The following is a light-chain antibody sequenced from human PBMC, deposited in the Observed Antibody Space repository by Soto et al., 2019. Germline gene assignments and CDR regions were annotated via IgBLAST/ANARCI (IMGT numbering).Light chain of an antibody. J-gene: IGKJ1*01. V-gene: IGKV1-5*03. CDR2: KAS. CDR3: QQYSGYSRT. CDR1: QSISNW. Sequence: DIQMTQSPSTLSASVGDRVTITCRASQSISNWLAWYQQKPGKAPKLLIYKASSLQSGDPSRFSGSGSGTEFTLTLSSLQPDDFATYFCQQYSGYSRTFGQGTKVEIK.